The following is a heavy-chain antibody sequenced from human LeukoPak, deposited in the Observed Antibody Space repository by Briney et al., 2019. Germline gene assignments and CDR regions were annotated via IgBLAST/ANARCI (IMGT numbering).Heavy chain of an antibody. Sequence: GGSLRLSCAASGFTFSGSAMHWVRQASGKGLEWVGRFRSKANSYATAYAASVKGRFTISRDDSKNTAYLQMNSLKTEDTAVYYCTREPYYDILTGYKPTYYFDYWGQGTLVTVS. V-gene: IGHV3-73*01. CDR1: GFTFSGSA. J-gene: IGHJ4*02. CDR2: FRSKANSYAT. D-gene: IGHD3-9*01. CDR3: TREPYYDILTGYKPTYYFDY.